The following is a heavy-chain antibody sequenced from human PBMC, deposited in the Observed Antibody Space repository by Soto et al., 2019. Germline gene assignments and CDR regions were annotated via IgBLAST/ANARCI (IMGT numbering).Heavy chain of an antibody. D-gene: IGHD6-13*01. Sequence: PSETLSLTCTVSGVSISGSSYYWAWLRQSPGKGLEWIASIHHSGSTYYSPSLKSRVTTSVDTTKNQFSLKMNSMTAADTAVYYCAREVAAAGDYWGQGTLVTVSS. V-gene: IGHV4-39*02. CDR3: AREVAAAGDY. CDR2: IHHSGST. J-gene: IGHJ4*02. CDR1: GVSISGSSYY.